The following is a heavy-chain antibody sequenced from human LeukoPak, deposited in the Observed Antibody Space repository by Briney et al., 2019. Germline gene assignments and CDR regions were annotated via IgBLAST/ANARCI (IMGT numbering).Heavy chain of an antibody. V-gene: IGHV3-74*01. Sequence: GGSLRLSCAASGFTFSSYWMHWVRQAPEKGLVWVSRINTDGSSTTYADSVDGRFTISRDNAKNTWFLQMNSLRAEDTAVYYCARDVYGRFDPWGQGTLVTVSS. D-gene: IGHD2/OR15-2a*01. CDR3: ARDVYGRFDP. CDR2: INTDGSST. J-gene: IGHJ5*02. CDR1: GFTFSSYW.